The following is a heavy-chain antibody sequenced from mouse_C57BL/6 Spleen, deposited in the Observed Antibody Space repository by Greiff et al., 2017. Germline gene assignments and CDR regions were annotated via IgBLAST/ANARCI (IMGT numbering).Heavy chain of an antibody. CDR1: GYTFTSYW. J-gene: IGHJ3*01. Sequence: QVQLQQPGAELVKPGASVKMSCKASGYTFTSYWITWVKQRPGQGLEWIGDIYPGSGSTNYNEKFKSKATLTVDTSSSTAYMQLRSLTSEDSAVYYCARCDSSGFWFAYWGQGTLVTVSA. CDR3: ARCDSSGFWFAY. CDR2: IYPGSGST. D-gene: IGHD3-2*02. V-gene: IGHV1-55*01.